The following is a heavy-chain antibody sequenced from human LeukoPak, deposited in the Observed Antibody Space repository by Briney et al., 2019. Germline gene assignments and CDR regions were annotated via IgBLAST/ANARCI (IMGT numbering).Heavy chain of an antibody. CDR1: GGSISSGGYS. Sequence: SETLSLTCAVSGGSISSGGYSWSWIRQPPGKGLEWIGYMYHSGSTDYNPSLKSRVSISVDWSKNQFSLKLSSVTAADTAAYYCARGQNYYGSGSFSPMDVWGRGTTVTVSS. CDR2: MYHSGST. J-gene: IGHJ6*02. D-gene: IGHD3-10*01. CDR3: ARGQNYYGSGSFSPMDV. V-gene: IGHV4-30-2*01.